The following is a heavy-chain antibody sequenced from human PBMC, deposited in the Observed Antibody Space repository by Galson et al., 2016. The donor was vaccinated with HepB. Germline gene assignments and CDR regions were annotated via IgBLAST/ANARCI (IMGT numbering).Heavy chain of an antibody. CDR1: RGTFKTYA. J-gene: IGHJ4*02. CDR2: MFPMSGRA. V-gene: IGHV1-69*13. D-gene: IGHD3-10*01. CDR3: ARGGTCNDNTSHGYYYFDY. Sequence: SVKVSCKASRGTFKTYALSWLRQAPGQGLEWVGGMFPMSGRADYARKFQGRVTITADESTRTVYMELSGLRPDDTAVYYCARGGTCNDNTSHGYYYFDYWGQGALITVSS.